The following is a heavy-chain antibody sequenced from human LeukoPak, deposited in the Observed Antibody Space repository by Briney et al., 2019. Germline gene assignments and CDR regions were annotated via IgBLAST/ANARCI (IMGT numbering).Heavy chain of an antibody. CDR1: GYTFTGYY. D-gene: IGHD6-13*01. CDR2: INPNSGGT. V-gene: IGHV1-2*02. J-gene: IGHJ6*02. CDR3: ARDSSSWYGFYYYGMDV. Sequence: ASVKVSCKASGYTFTGYYMHWVRQAPGQGLEWMGWINPNSGGTNYAQKFQGRVTMTRDTPISTAYMELSRLRSDDTAVYYCARDSSSWYGFYYYGMDVWGQGTTVTVSS.